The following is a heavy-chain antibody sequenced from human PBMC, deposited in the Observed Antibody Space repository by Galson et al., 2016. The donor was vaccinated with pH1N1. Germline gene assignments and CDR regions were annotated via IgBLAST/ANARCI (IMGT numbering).Heavy chain of an antibody. CDR2: IHPGDSDT. J-gene: IGHJ5*02. D-gene: IGHD4-11*01. V-gene: IGHV5-51*01. Sequence: QSGAEVKKPGESLKISCEGSGYSFTTYWIGWVRQMPGKGLEWMGIIHPGDSDTRYSPSFQGQVTISADKSISTAYLQWSSLKASDTAIYYCARVKNPNSNWNNWFDPWGQGTLVTVSS. CDR1: GYSFTTYW. CDR3: ARVKNPNSNWNNWFDP.